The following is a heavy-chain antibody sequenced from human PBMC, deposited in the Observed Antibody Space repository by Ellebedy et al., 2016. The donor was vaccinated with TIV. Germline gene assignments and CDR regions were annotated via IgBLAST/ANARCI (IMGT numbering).Heavy chain of an antibody. CDR2: ISAYNGNI. J-gene: IGHJ4*02. D-gene: IGHD3-9*01. Sequence: AASVKVSCKASGYTFTSYAISWVRQAPGQGLEWMGWISAYNGNINYTQKLQGRVTMTTDTSTSTAYMELRSLRSDDTTVYYCARVGYEILAGYNYFDYWGQGTLVTVSS. CDR1: GYTFTSYA. CDR3: ARVGYEILAGYNYFDY. V-gene: IGHV1-18*01.